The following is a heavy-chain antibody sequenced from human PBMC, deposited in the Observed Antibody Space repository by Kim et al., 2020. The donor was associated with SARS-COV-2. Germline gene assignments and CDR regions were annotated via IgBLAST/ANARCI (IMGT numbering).Heavy chain of an antibody. J-gene: IGHJ3*02. CDR2: ISSSSSYT. V-gene: IGHV3-11*05. CDR1: GFTFSDYY. Sequence: GGSLRRSCAASGFTFSDYYMSWIRQAPGKGLEWVSYISSSSSYTNYADSVKGRFTISRDNAKNSLYLQMNSLRAEDTAVYYCARDGYSYGNDAFDIWGQGTMVTVSS. CDR3: ARDGYSYGNDAFDI. D-gene: IGHD5-18*01.